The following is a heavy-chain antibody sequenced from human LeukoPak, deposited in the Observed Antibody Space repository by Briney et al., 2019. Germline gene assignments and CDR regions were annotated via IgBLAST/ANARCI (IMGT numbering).Heavy chain of an antibody. CDR1: GYTFSDYY. D-gene: IGHD4-11*01. CDR3: ARDRDYSNTERGFDY. CDR2: INPNSGET. Sequence: ASVNVSCTTSGYTFSDYYIHWVRQAPGQGLEWMGGINPNSGETKSAQKFQGRVTMTGDTSISTAYMELRRVTSDDTAVYYCARDRDYSNTERGFDYWGQGTLVTVSS. J-gene: IGHJ4*02. V-gene: IGHV1-2*02.